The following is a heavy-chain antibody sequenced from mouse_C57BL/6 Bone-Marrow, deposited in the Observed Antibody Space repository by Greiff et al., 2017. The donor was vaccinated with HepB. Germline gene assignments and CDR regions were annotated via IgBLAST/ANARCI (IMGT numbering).Heavy chain of an antibody. CDR2: IRLKSDNYAT. J-gene: IGHJ3*01. CDR1: GFTFSNYW. V-gene: IGHV6-3*01. CDR3: TQYPGTY. D-gene: IGHD5-1-1*01. Sequence: EVKLMESGGGLVQPGGSMKLSCVASGFTFSNYWMNWVRQSPEKGLEWVAQIRLKSDNYATHYAESVKGRFTISRDESKSSVYLQMNNLRAEDTGIYYCTQYPGTYWGQGTLVTVSA.